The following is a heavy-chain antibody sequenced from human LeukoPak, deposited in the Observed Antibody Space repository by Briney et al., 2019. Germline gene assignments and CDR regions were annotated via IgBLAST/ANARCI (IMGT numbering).Heavy chain of an antibody. V-gene: IGHV1-2*02. D-gene: IGHD2-2*01. CDR3: ARARGDIVVLPADIWFDP. Sequence: ASVRVSCKASGYTFTGYYMHWVRQAPGQGLEWMGWIKPNNGGTNYAQKFQGRVTMTRDTSISTAYMELSRLRSDDTAVYYCARARGDIVVLPADIWFDPCGQRSLVTVSS. J-gene: IGHJ5*02. CDR1: GYTFTGYY. CDR2: IKPNNGGT.